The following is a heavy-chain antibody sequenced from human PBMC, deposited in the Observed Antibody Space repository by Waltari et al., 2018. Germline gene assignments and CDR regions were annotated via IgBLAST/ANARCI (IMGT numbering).Heavy chain of an antibody. J-gene: IGHJ5*02. CDR1: GYTFTGYY. Sequence: QVQLVQSGAAVKKPGASVKVSCKASGYTFTGYYMHWVRQAPGQGLEWMGRINPNSGGTNYAQKFQGRVTMTRDTSISTAYMELSRLRSDDTAVYYCARETTRVIENWFDPWGQGTLVTVSS. V-gene: IGHV1-2*06. CDR2: INPNSGGT. CDR3: ARETTRVIENWFDP.